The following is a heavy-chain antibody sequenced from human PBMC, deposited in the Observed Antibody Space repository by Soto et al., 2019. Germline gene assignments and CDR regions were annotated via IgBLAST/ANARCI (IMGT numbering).Heavy chain of an antibody. D-gene: IGHD3-3*01. V-gene: IGHV3-30*18. CDR1: GFTFSSYG. CDR3: AKDHAAWSGYPPPHYYFDY. J-gene: IGHJ4*02. Sequence: PGGSLRLSCAASGFTFSSYGMHWVRQAPGKGLEWVAVISYAGSNKYYEDSVKGRFTISRDNSKNTLYLQMNSLRAEDTAVYYCAKDHAAWSGYPPPHYYFDYWGQGTLVTVSS. CDR2: ISYAGSNK.